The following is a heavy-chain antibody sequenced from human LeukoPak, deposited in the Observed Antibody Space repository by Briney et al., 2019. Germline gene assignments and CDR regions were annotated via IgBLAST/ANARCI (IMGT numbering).Heavy chain of an antibody. CDR3: ARAHSGYDPHFDY. Sequence: GGSLRLSCAASGFTFSSYEMNWVRQAPGKGLEWVSYISSSGSTIYYADSVKGRFTISRDNAKNSLYLQMNSLRAEDTAVYYCARAHSGYDPHFDYWGQGTLVTVSS. CDR1: GFTFSSYE. D-gene: IGHD5-12*01. V-gene: IGHV3-48*03. CDR2: ISSSGSTI. J-gene: IGHJ4*02.